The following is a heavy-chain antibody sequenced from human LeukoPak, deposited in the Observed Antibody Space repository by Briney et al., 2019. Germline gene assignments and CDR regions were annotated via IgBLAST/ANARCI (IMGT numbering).Heavy chain of an antibody. CDR2: IYSGGST. V-gene: IGHV3-53*01. CDR3: ARDQGITFGGVIVHFDY. J-gene: IGHJ4*02. CDR1: GFTFSSYS. D-gene: IGHD3-16*02. Sequence: GGSLRLSCAASGFTFSSYSMNWVRQAPGKGLEWVSVIYSGGSTYYADSVKGRFTISRDNSKNTLYLQMNSLRAEDTAVYYCARDQGITFGGVIVHFDYWGRGTLVTVSS.